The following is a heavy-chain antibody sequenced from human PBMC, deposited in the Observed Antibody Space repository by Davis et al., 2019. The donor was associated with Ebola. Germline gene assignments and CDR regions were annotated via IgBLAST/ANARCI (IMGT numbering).Heavy chain of an antibody. CDR1: GVLINSFY. CDR2: IYHTGRT. Sequence: SETLSLTCNVSGVLINSFYWGWIRQPPGKGLEWIGYIYHTGRTNYNPSLKNRVTISIDTSKNQFSLKLSSVTAADTAVYYCARGWRYSSGWNKSGRFDYWGQGTLVTVSS. J-gene: IGHJ4*02. V-gene: IGHV4-59*01. CDR3: ARGWRYSSGWNKSGRFDY. D-gene: IGHD6-19*01.